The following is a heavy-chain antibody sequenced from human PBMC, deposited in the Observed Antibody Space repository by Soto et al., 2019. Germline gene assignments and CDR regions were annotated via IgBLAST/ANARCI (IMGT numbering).Heavy chain of an antibody. V-gene: IGHV1-69*12. Sequence: QVQLVQSGAEVKKPGSSVKVSCKASGGTFSSYAISWVRQAPGQGLEWMGGIIPIFGTANYAQKFQGRVTITADEATSTAYMELSSLRSEDTAVYYCARKRFLGGGGWEYFQHWGQGTLVTVSS. CDR1: GGTFSSYA. J-gene: IGHJ1*01. CDR3: ARKRFLGGGGWEYFQH. D-gene: IGHD3-3*01. CDR2: IIPIFGTA.